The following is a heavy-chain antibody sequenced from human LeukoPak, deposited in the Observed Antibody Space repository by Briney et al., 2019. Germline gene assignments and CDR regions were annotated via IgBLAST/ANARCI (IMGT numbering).Heavy chain of an antibody. D-gene: IGHD6-19*01. V-gene: IGHV1-18*01. CDR3: ARDLKMGYSSGRYSWGTGSSNDY. CDR2: INTYKRNI. J-gene: IGHJ4*02. Sequence: ASVKVSCKASGYTFTNYGISWVRQAPGQGLEWMGWINTYKRNINYAHKLQGRVTMTTDTSTSTAYMELRSLRSDDTAVYYCARDLKMGYSSGRYSWGTGSSNDYWGQGTLVTVSS. CDR1: GYTFTNYG.